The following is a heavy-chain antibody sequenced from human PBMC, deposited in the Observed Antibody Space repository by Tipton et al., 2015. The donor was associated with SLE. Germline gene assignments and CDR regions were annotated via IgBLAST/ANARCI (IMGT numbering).Heavy chain of an antibody. J-gene: IGHJ3*01. CDR2: IYDSGST. D-gene: IGHD3-16*01. CDR3: ARDLGYDAFDF. Sequence: TLSLTCTVSGGSISSYYWSWIRQPPGKGLEWIGYIYDSGSTNYNPSLKSRVTISVDTSKNQFSLKLSSVTAADTAVYYCARDLGYDAFDFWGQGTMVTVSS. V-gene: IGHV4-59*01. CDR1: GGSISSYY.